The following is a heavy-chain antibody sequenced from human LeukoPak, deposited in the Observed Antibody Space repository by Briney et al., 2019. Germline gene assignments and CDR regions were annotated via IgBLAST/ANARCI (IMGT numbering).Heavy chain of an antibody. CDR3: ARGWLAETTVVTPYNY. Sequence: GGSLRLSCAASGFTVSSTYMSWVRQTPGKGLEWVSVIYSDGKVYYIDSVKGRFTISRDTSKNTVYLQMNSLRVEDTAVYYCARGWLAETTVVTPYNYWGQGTLVTVSS. CDR2: IYSDGKV. D-gene: IGHD4-23*01. V-gene: IGHV3-53*01. CDR1: GFTVSSTY. J-gene: IGHJ4*02.